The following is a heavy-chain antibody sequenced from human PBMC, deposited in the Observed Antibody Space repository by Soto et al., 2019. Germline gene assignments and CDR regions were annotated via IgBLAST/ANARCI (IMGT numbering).Heavy chain of an antibody. CDR3: ARQRTTVVTQAYFDH. CDR2: LYYSGRT. J-gene: IGHJ4*02. Sequence: ETLSITCIVPGESISSSSYYWGWIRQPTGKGLEGIGSLYYSGRTYYNPSFKSRVTISIDTSKNQFSLKLTSVTATDTAVYYCARQRTTVVTQAYFDHWGQGALVTVSS. V-gene: IGHV4-39*01. CDR1: GESISSSSYY. D-gene: IGHD2-21*02.